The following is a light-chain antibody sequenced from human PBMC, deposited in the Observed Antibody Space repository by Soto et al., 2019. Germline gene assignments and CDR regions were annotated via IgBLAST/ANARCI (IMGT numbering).Light chain of an antibody. J-gene: IGLJ2*01. Sequence: QSALTQPASVSGSPGQSITISCTGTSSDVGGYDFVSLYQQHPGKAPKLMIYDVSSRPSGVSSRFSGFKSGDTASLTISGLQAVDEGDYYCSSYTSSNTLVFGGGTKVTVL. CDR1: SSDVGGYDF. CDR2: DVS. CDR3: SSYTSSNTLV. V-gene: IGLV2-14*01.